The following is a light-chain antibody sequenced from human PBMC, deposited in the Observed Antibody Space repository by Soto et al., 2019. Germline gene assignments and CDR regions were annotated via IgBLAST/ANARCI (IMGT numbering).Light chain of an antibody. V-gene: IGKV3-20*01. Sequence: EIVLTQSPGTLSLSPGERATLSCRASQSVSSSYLAWYQQKPRQSPSLLIYGASSRATGIPDRFSGSGSGTDFTLTISRLEPEDFAVYYCQQYGSSPSTFGQGTKVDI. J-gene: IGKJ1*01. CDR3: QQYGSSPST. CDR2: GAS. CDR1: QSVSSSY.